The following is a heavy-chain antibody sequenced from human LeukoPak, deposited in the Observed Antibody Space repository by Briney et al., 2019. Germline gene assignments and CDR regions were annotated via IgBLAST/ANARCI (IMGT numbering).Heavy chain of an antibody. Sequence: GGSLRLSCAASGFSFSNYAMSWVRQAPGKGLEWVSVIGGSGGWIHYTDSVKGRFTIPRDNSNSILYLQMNSLRAEDTAVYFCAKDPTGYSSKWGQGTLVTVSS. J-gene: IGHJ4*02. V-gene: IGHV3-23*01. CDR3: AKDPTGYSSK. CDR1: GFSFSNYA. D-gene: IGHD6-19*01. CDR2: IGGSGGWI.